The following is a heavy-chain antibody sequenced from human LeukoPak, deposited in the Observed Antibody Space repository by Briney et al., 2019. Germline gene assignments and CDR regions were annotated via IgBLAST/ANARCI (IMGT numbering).Heavy chain of an antibody. Sequence: SETLSLTCTVSGGSISSYYWSWIRQPPGKGLEWIGYIYYSGSTNYNPSLKSRVTISVDTSKNQFSLKLSSVTAADTAVYYCARDRLENYDFWSGYKGYYYGMDVWGQGTTVTVSS. CDR3: ARDRLENYDFWSGYKGYYYGMDV. CDR2: IYYSGST. J-gene: IGHJ6*02. D-gene: IGHD3-3*01. V-gene: IGHV4-59*01. CDR1: GGSISSYY.